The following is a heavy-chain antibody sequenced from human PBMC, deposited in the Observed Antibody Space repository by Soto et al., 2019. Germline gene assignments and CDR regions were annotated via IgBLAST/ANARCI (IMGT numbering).Heavy chain of an antibody. CDR1: GFTFSSYA. CDR2: ISGSGRST. Sequence: GGSLRLSCSASGFTFSSYAMNWVRQVPGKGLEWVSAISGSGRSTYYADSVKGRFTISRDNSRNTLYLQMNSLRAEDTAIYYCAKDPHRGENYYSLYFDYWGQGNLVTVSS. CDR3: AKDPHRGENYYSLYFDY. J-gene: IGHJ4*02. V-gene: IGHV3-23*01. D-gene: IGHD3-10*01.